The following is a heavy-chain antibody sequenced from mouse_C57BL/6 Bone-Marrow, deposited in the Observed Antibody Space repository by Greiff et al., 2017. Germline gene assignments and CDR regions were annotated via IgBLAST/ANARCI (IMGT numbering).Heavy chain of an antibody. CDR2: IWSGGST. D-gene: IGHD1-2*01. V-gene: IGHV2-2*01. CDR1: GFSLTSYG. CDR3: ARNRLESYYFDY. J-gene: IGHJ2*01. Sequence: QVHVKQSVPGLVQPSQSLSITCTVSGFSLTSYGVHWVRQSPGKGLEWLGVIWSGGSTAYNAAFISRLSISKNNSKSQVFFKMNRLQAEDTAIYYFARNRLESYYFDYWGQGTTLTVSA.